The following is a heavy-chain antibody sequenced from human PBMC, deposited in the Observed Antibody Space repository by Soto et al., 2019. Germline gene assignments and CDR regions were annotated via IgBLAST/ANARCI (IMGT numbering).Heavy chain of an antibody. D-gene: IGHD3-22*01. J-gene: IGHJ1*01. Sequence: PGGSLRLSCAASGFTFSNYAMSWVRQAPGEGLEWVSSISSSGSSTFYADSVKGRFTISRDNSKNTLYLQMNSLRAEDTAVYYCAREGYYDSSHWAYFQHWGQGTLVTVSS. V-gene: IGHV3-23*01. CDR3: AREGYYDSSHWAYFQH. CDR2: ISSSGSST. CDR1: GFTFSNYA.